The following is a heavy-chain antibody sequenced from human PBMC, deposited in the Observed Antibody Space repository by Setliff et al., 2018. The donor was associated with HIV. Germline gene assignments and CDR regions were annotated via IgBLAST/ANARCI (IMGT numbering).Heavy chain of an antibody. D-gene: IGHD3-3*01. V-gene: IGHV1-18*01. Sequence: GASVKVSCKASGYTFSSYGISWVRQAPGQGLEWVGWISAYNGDTKYAQKLQGRVTMTTDTSTSTAYMELRSLRSDDTAVYYCGASGYQNAFDIWGQGTMVTVSS. CDR3: GASGYQNAFDI. CDR1: GYTFSSYG. CDR2: ISAYNGDT. J-gene: IGHJ3*02.